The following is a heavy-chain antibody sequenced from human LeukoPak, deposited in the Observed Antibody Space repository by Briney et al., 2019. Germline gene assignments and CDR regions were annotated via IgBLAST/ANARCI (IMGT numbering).Heavy chain of an antibody. CDR2: IDHRDYT. J-gene: IGHJ4*03. Sequence: SETLSLTCTLCSGSFSRYYWSWIRQSPGKGLEWIAQIDHRDYTNYNPSVRSRVTISVDTSKNQFSLKVRSPSAADTAAYHCARGATISETGYFDFWGQGTPVTVSS. D-gene: IGHD5-24*01. V-gene: IGHV4-34*01. CDR1: SGSFSRYY. CDR3: ARGATISETGYFDF.